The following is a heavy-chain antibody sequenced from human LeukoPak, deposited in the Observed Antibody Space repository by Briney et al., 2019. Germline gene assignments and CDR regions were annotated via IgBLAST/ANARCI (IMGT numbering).Heavy chain of an antibody. CDR1: GGSISSYY. CDR2: IYYSGST. V-gene: IGHV4-59*01. CDR3: ARDFSGVAANWFDP. Sequence: PSETLSLTCSVSGGSISSYYWSWIRQPPGKGLEWIGYIYYSGSTNYNPSLKSRVTISVDTSKNQFSLRLTSVIAADTAVYYCARDFSGVAANWFDPWGQGTLVTVSS. D-gene: IGHD3-3*01. J-gene: IGHJ5*02.